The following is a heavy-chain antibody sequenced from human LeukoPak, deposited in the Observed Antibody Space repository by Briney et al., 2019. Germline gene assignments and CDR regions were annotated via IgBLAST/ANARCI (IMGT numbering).Heavy chain of an antibody. CDR3: ARDRNSAYYDFWSGDYTSSAACLDY. D-gene: IGHD3-3*01. CDR1: GFTFSSYW. V-gene: IGHV3-7*01. Sequence: PGGSLRLSCAASGFTFSSYWMSWVRQAPGKGLEWVANIKQDGSEKYYVDSVKGRFTISRDNAKNSLYLQMNSLRAEDTAVYYCARDRNSAYYDFWSGDYTSSAACLDYWGQGTLVTVSS. J-gene: IGHJ4*02. CDR2: IKQDGSEK.